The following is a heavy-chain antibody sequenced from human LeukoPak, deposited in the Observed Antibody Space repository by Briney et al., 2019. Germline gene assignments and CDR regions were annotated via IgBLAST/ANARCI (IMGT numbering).Heavy chain of an antibody. V-gene: IGHV1-46*01. CDR1: GYTFTSYY. CDR3: ARCGSSGYHDGFDM. D-gene: IGHD3-22*01. J-gene: IGHJ3*02. CDR2: INPTGGST. Sequence: ASVKVSCKASGYTFTSYYMNWVRQAPGQGLEWMGIINPTGGSTSYAQKFQGRVTMTRDTSTSTVYIDLSSLRSEDTAVYYCARCGSSGYHDGFDMRGQGTMVTVSS.